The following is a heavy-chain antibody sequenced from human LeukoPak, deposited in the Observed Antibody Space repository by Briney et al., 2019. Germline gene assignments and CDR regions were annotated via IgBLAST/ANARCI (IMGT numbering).Heavy chain of an antibody. Sequence: GGSLRLSCAASGFTVSSNYMSWVRQAPGKGLEWVSAISGSGGSTYYADSVKGRFTISRDNSKNTLYLQINSLRTEDTAVYYWARDPVLRYFDWSPTQHYSWFDPWGQGTLVTVSS. CDR2: ISGSGGST. CDR1: GFTVSSNY. V-gene: IGHV3-23*01. J-gene: IGHJ5*02. CDR3: ARDPVLRYFDWSPTQHYSWFDP. D-gene: IGHD3-9*01.